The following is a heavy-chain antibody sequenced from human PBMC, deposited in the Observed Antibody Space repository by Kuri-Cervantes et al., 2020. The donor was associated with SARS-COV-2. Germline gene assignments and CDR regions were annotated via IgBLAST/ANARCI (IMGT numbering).Heavy chain of an antibody. CDR2: ILPILDAA. CDR1: GGTFSNHA. J-gene: IGHJ4*02. CDR3: AREWTDPIEMTTPTHFDY. V-gene: IGHV1-69*13. Sequence: SVKVSCKSSGGTFSNHAISWVRQAPGQGLEWMGGILPILDAANYAQKFQGRVTITADESTSTAYMELSSLRSEDTAVYYCAREWTDPIEMTTPTHFDYWGQGTMVTVSS. D-gene: IGHD5-24*01.